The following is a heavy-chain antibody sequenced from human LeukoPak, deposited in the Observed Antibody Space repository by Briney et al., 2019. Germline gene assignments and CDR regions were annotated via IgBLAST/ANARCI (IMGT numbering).Heavy chain of an antibody. CDR2: IYYTTNP. V-gene: IGHV4-59*11. J-gene: IGHJ5*02. CDR3: ASDRNYFDA. D-gene: IGHD4-11*01. CDR1: GGSIRNHF. Sequence: PSETLSLTCSVAGGSIRNHFWSWIRLSPGKGLEWIGNIYYTTNPNYNPSLASRVTISIDTSKDQLSLKLNSVTAADTAVYYCASDRNYFDAWGQGTRVTVSS.